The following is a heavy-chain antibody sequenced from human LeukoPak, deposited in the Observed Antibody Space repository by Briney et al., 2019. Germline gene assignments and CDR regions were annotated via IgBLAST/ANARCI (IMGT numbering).Heavy chain of an antibody. CDR1: GGSFSGYY. J-gene: IGHJ2*01. CDR3: ARVLEGSSGQHWYFDL. D-gene: IGHD6-19*01. CDR2: INHSGST. Sequence: SETLSLTCAVYGGSFSGYYWSWIRQPPGKGLEWIGEINHSGSTNYNPSLKSRVTISVDTSKNQFSLGLSPVTAADTAVYYCARVLEGSSGQHWYFDLWGRGTLVTVSS. V-gene: IGHV4-34*01.